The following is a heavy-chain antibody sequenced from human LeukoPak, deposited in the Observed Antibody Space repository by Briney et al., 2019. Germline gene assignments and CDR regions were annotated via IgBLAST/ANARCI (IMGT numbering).Heavy chain of an antibody. V-gene: IGHV3-9*01. Sequence: GGSLKLSCAASGFTFDDYAMHWVRQAPGKGLEWVSGISWNSGSIGCADSVKGRFTISRDNAKNSLYLQMNSLRAEDTALYYCAKDMVRGVIGVFDYWGQGTLVTVSS. CDR1: GFTFDDYA. CDR3: AKDMVRGVIGVFDY. J-gene: IGHJ4*02. D-gene: IGHD3-10*01. CDR2: ISWNSGSI.